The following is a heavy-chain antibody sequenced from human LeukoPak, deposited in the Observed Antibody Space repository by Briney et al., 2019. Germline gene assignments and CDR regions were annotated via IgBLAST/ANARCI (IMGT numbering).Heavy chain of an antibody. CDR2: INRDGTEK. Sequence: PGGSLRLSCAASGFSFTTYWMSWVRQAPGKGLEWVANINRDGTEKYYVDSVKGRFTISRDDAKNPLYLQMNRLTVEDTAVYYCAKLAKYFYGSETYYFFEHWGQGTPVTASS. D-gene: IGHD3-10*01. V-gene: IGHV3-7*01. CDR3: AKLAKYFYGSETYYFFEH. CDR1: GFSFTTYW. J-gene: IGHJ4*02.